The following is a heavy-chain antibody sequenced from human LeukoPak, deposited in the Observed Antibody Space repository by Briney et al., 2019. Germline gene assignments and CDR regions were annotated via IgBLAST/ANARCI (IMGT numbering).Heavy chain of an antibody. CDR3: ARGDTAMAFYYYGMDV. J-gene: IGHJ6*02. V-gene: IGHV3-23*01. Sequence: GGSLRLSCTASGFKLGDYAMSWVRQAPGKGLEWVSAISGSGDSTYYADSVKGRFTISRDNSQNTLYLQMNSLGAEDTAVYYCARGDTAMAFYYYGMDVWGQGTTVTVSS. D-gene: IGHD5-18*01. CDR1: GFKLGDYA. CDR2: ISGSGDST.